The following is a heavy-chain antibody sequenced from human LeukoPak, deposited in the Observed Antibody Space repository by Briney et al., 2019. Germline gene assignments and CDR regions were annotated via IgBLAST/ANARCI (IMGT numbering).Heavy chain of an antibody. Sequence: PSETLSLTCTVSGGSISTSYWSWIRQPAGKGLEWIGRIYRSGSTDYNPSLKSRVTMSVDTSKNQVSLKLNSATAADTAVYYCARGFYDYVWGTYRPLYFDYWGQGTLVTVSS. CDR1: GGSISTSY. CDR2: IYRSGST. V-gene: IGHV4-4*07. J-gene: IGHJ4*02. D-gene: IGHD3-16*02. CDR3: ARGFYDYVWGTYRPLYFDY.